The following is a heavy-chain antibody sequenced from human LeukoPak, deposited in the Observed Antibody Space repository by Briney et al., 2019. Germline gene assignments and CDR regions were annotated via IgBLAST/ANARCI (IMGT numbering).Heavy chain of an antibody. J-gene: IGHJ5*02. V-gene: IGHV4-39*01. CDR3: ARHSWGDGGWFDP. Sequence: SETLSLTCTVSGGSISSYYWGWIRQPPGKGLEWIGSIYYSGSTYYNPSLKSRVTISVDTSKNQFSLKLSSVTAADTAVYYCARHSWGDGGWFDPWGQGTLVTVSS. CDR1: GGSISSYY. D-gene: IGHD2-21*02. CDR2: IYYSGST.